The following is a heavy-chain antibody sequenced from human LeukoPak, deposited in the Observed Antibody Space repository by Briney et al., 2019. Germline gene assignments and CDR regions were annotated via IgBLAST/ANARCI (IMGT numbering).Heavy chain of an antibody. Sequence: GGSLRLSCAASGFTFSSYGMHWVRQAPGKGLEWVAFIRYDGSNKYYADSVKGRFTISRDNSKNTLYLLMNSLRAEDTAVYYCARDSSDYGGNTGRHNWGLIWGQGTLVTVSS. CDR3: ARDSSDYGGNTGRHNWGLI. J-gene: IGHJ4*02. CDR1: GFTFSSYG. V-gene: IGHV3-30*02. CDR2: IRYDGSNK. D-gene: IGHD4-23*01.